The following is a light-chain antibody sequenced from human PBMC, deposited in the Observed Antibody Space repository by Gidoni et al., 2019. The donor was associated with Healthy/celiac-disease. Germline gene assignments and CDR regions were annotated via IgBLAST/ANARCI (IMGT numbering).Light chain of an antibody. CDR1: QSVSSY. CDR2: DAS. Sequence: VLTQSPATLSLSPGERATLSCRASQSVSSYLAWYQQKPGQAPRLLIYDASNRATGIPARFSGSGSGTDFTLTISSLEPEDFAVYYCQQRSNWLLTFGGGTKVEIK. CDR3: QQRSNWLLT. V-gene: IGKV3-11*01. J-gene: IGKJ4*01.